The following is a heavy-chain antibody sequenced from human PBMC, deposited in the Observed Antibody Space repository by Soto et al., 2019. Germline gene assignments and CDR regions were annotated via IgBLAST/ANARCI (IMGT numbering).Heavy chain of an antibody. CDR2: LYWDDNK. D-gene: IGHD3-22*01. V-gene: IGHV2-5*02. CDR1: GFSLSTGGVG. CDR3: AHAWSKIDSSGYRWYFDL. J-gene: IGHJ2*01. Sequence: QITLKESGPTLVKPTQTLTLTCSLSGFSLSTGGVGVGWIRQPPGKALEWLALLYWDDNKRYSPSLKSRLTITKDTSKNQVVLTMTNMDPVDTATYYCAHAWSKIDSSGYRWYFDLWGRGTLVTVSS.